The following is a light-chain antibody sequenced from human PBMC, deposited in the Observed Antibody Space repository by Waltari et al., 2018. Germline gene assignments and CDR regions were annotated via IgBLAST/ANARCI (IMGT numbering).Light chain of an antibody. Sequence: EIVLTQPPATLPLSPGERSTLSCRASQSVGTYLAWYQQKPGQAPRLLISDASYRASGIPARFSGSGSGTDFTLTISSLEPEDFAIYYCQQRTDWPPLTFGGGTKVEIK. CDR1: QSVGTY. V-gene: IGKV3-11*01. CDR2: DAS. CDR3: QQRTDWPPLT. J-gene: IGKJ4*01.